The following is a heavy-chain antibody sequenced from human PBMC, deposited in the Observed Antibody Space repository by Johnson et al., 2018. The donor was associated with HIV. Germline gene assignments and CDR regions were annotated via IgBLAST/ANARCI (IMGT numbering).Heavy chain of an antibody. Sequence: QLVASGGGVVQPGGSLRLSCAASGFTFSSYDMDWVRQAPGRGLEWVVSISYDGSKKYYGDSVKGRFTISRDNSKNTLYLQMDSLRIEDTAFYYCAKAYCPGCDGFEIWGQGTMVTVSS. J-gene: IGHJ3*02. D-gene: IGHD2-21*01. CDR3: AKAYCPGCDGFEI. CDR1: GFTFSSYD. V-gene: IGHV3-30*18. CDR2: ISYDGSKK.